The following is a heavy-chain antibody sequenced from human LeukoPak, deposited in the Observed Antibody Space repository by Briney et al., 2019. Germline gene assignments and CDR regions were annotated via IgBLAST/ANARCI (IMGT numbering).Heavy chain of an antibody. J-gene: IGHJ5*02. D-gene: IGHD4-17*01. CDR2: IYYSGST. Sequence: PSQTLSLTCTVSGGSISSGDYYWSWIRQPPGKGLEWIGYIYYSGSTYYNPSLKSRVTISVDTSKNQFSLKLSSVTAADTAVYYCAREDGDYVYNWFDPWGQGTLVTVS. CDR1: GGSISSGDYY. CDR3: AREDGDYVYNWFDP. V-gene: IGHV4-30-4*01.